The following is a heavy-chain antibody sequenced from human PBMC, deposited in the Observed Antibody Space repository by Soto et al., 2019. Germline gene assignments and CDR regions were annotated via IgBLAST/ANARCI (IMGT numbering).Heavy chain of an antibody. CDR3: ASGKSQMTQDRMGFYYYLDV. Sequence: QGQLVQSGAEVKKPGSSVRISCAASGATFNDYTFTWVRRAPGQGLEWMGRVIPLLDASNYAEKFQDRVTITADRSTSTVYRELSCLKSEDSAIYYCASGKSQMTQDRMGFYYYLDVWGKGTTVTVSS. D-gene: IGHD2-15*01. J-gene: IGHJ6*03. CDR1: GATFNDYT. V-gene: IGHV1-69*08. CDR2: VIPLLDAS.